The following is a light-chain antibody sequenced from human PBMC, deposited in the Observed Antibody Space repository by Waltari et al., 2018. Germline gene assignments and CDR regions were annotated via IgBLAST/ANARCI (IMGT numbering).Light chain of an antibody. CDR3: NSYAGSSSWV. J-gene: IGLJ3*02. V-gene: IGLV2-14*01. Sequence: QSALTQPASVSGSPGQSITISCTGTSTDFCFSNYLSRYQQHPGKAPKLMIYDVSERPSGVSNRFSGSKSGNTASLTISGLQAEDEADYYCNSYAGSSSWVFGGGTKLTVL. CDR2: DVS. CDR1: STDFCFSNY.